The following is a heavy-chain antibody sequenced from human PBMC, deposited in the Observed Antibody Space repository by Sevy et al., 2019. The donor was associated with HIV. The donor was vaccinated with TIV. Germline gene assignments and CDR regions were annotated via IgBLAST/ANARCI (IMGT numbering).Heavy chain of an antibody. V-gene: IGHV3-53*01. Sequence: GGSLRLTCVASGFTVSSNYMTWVRQAPGKGLEWVSVIYSGGSTYYADSVKGRFTISRDNSKNTLYLQMSSLRAEDTAVYYCARDSVAVAGTDYWGQGTLVTVSS. CDR2: IYSGGST. CDR1: GFTVSSNY. D-gene: IGHD6-19*01. J-gene: IGHJ4*02. CDR3: ARDSVAVAGTDY.